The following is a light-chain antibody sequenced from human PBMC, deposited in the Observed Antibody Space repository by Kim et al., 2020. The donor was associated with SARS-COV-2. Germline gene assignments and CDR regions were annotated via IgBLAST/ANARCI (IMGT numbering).Light chain of an antibody. J-gene: IGLJ2*01. CDR3: QSRDSGGNVV. CDR2: GRN. CDR1: SLRNYY. Sequence: SSELTQDPAVSVALGQTVRITCPGDSLRNYYATWYQQKPRQAPVLVIYGRNNRPSGIPDRFSGSTSGNTASLTISGAQAEDEADFYCQSRDSGGNVVFGGGTQLTVL. V-gene: IGLV3-19*01.